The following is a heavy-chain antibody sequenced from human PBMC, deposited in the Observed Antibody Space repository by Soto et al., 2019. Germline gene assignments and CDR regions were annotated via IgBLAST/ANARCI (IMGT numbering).Heavy chain of an antibody. J-gene: IGHJ6*02. V-gene: IGHV1-69*13. CDR3: ARANYGGSQPTSGGMDV. CDR2: IIPIFGTA. Sequence: SVKVSCKASGGTFSSYAISWVRQAPGQGLGWMGGIIPIFGTANYAQEFQGRVTITADESTSTAYMELSSLRSEDTAVYYCARANYGGSQPTSGGMDVWGQGXTVTVSS. CDR1: GGTFSSYA. D-gene: IGHD2-15*01.